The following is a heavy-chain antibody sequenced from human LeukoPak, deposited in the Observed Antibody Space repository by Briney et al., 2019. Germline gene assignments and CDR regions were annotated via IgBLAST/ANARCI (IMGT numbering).Heavy chain of an antibody. V-gene: IGHV1-18*01. D-gene: IGHD6-19*01. CDR2: ISAYNGNT. J-gene: IGHJ4*02. Sequence: ASVRVSCKASGHTVTNYGISWVRQAPGQGLEWMGWISAYNGNTNYAQKLQGRVTMTTDTSTSTAYMELRSLRSDDTAVYYCARGAVAGSSNLDYWGQGTLVTVSS. CDR1: GHTVTNYG. CDR3: ARGAVAGSSNLDY.